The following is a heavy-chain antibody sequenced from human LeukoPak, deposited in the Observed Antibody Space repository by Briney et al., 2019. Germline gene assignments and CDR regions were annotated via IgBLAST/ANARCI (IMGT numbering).Heavy chain of an antibody. CDR2: ISSNGNST. J-gene: IGHJ4*02. D-gene: IGHD6-19*01. CDR3: ARAGSSSGWTFDY. CDR1: GFTFSSYG. Sequence: GGSLRLSCAASGFTFSSYGMHWVRQAPGKGLKYVSGISSNGNSTYYANSVKGRFTISRDNSKNMLYLQMGSLRAEDMAMYYCARAGSSSGWTFDYWGQGTLVTVSS. V-gene: IGHV3-64*01.